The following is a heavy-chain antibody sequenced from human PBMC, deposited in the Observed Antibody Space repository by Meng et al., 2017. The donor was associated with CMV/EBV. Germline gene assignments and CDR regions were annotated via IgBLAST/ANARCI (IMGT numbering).Heavy chain of an antibody. CDR1: GGSFSGHY. J-gene: IGHJ4*02. Sequence: PETLSLTCAPYGGSFSGHYWSLIRQPPGKGLEWIGEINHSGSTNYNPSLKRRVTISVDASKNQFSLKLTPVTAADTAVYYCARGSWVYSDDDETTGLDYWGPGTLVTVSS. CDR2: INHSGST. D-gene: IGHD5-12*01. CDR3: ARGSWVYSDDDETTGLDY. V-gene: IGHV4-34*01.